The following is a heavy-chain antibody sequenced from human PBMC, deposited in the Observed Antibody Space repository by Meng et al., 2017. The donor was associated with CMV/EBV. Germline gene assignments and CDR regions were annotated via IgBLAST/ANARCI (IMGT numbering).Heavy chain of an antibody. J-gene: IGHJ4*02. V-gene: IGHV4-4*07. CDR3: ARAAVDPSKDYFDY. CDR1: GGSISSYY. D-gene: IGHD2-15*01. CDR2: IYISGST. Sequence: QVQLQESGPGLVKPSETLSLTCTVSGGSISSYYWSWIRQPAGKGLEWIGRIYISGSTNCNPSLKSRVTMSVDTSKNQFSLKLSSVTAADTAVYYCARAAVDPSKDYFDYWGQGTLVTVSS.